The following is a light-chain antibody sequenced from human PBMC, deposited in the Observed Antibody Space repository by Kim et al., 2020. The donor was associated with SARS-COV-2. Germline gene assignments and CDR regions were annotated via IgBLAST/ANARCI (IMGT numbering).Light chain of an antibody. CDR2: DAS. V-gene: IGKV1-33*01. CDR1: QDIRKS. Sequence: DIQMTQSPSSLSASVGDRVTITCQASQDIRKSLNWFQHKPGKAPKLLIYDASNLETGVPSRFSGSGSGTDFTFTINSLQPEDIATYYCQQYDNLPYTFGQGTKLEI. J-gene: IGKJ2*01. CDR3: QQYDNLPYT.